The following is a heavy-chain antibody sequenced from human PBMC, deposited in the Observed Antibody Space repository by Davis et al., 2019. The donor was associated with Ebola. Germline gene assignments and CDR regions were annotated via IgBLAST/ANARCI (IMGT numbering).Heavy chain of an antibody. CDR2: IKQDGSEK. J-gene: IGHJ4*02. D-gene: IGHD3-16*01. CDR3: ARGSYGY. CDR1: GFTFSSYA. V-gene: IGHV3-7*01. Sequence: GGSLRLSCAASGFTFSSYAMHWVRQAPGKGLEWVANIKQDGSEKYYVDSVKGRFTISRDNAKNSLYLQMNSLRAEDTAVYYCARGSYGYWGQGTLVTVSS.